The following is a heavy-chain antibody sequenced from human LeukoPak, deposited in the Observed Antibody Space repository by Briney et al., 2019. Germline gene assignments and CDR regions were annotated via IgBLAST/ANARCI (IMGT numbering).Heavy chain of an antibody. Sequence: ASVKVSCKASGYTFTSYDIDWVRQATGQGLEWMGWMNPNSGNTGYAQKFQGRVTMTRNASISTAYMELSSLRSEDTAVYYCARGRAITIFGDCYYMDVWGKGTTVTVSS. CDR1: GYTFTSYD. CDR2: MNPNSGNT. J-gene: IGHJ6*03. D-gene: IGHD3-3*01. V-gene: IGHV1-8*01. CDR3: ARGRAITIFGDCYYMDV.